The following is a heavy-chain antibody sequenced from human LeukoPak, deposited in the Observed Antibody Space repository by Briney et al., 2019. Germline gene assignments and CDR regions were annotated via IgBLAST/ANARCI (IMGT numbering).Heavy chain of an antibody. CDR1: GFTFTGFP. J-gene: IGHJ5*02. Sequence: GGSLRLSCAASGFTFTGFPMHWVRQPPGKGQEWVAFIRYDGSNEYYADSVKGRFTISRDNSKNTLFLQMNSLRTEDTAVYYCAKDFYSGSSPWGQGTLVTVSS. CDR3: AKDFYSGSSP. CDR2: IRYDGSNE. V-gene: IGHV3-30*02. D-gene: IGHD1-26*01.